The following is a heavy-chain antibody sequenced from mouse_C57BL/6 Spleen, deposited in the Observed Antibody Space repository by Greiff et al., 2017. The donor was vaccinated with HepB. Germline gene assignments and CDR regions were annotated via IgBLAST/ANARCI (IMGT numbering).Heavy chain of an antibody. CDR1: GYTFTSYW. CDR2: IDPSDSYT. CDR3: ARRGADQATRSYFDY. J-gene: IGHJ2*01. Sequence: VQLQQPGAELVRPGTSVKLSCKASGYTFTSYWMHWVKQRPGQGLEWIGVIDPSDSYTNYNQKFKGKATLTVDTSSSTAYMQLSSLTSEDSAVYYCARRGADQATRSYFDYWGQGTTLTVSS. D-gene: IGHD3-2*02. V-gene: IGHV1-59*01.